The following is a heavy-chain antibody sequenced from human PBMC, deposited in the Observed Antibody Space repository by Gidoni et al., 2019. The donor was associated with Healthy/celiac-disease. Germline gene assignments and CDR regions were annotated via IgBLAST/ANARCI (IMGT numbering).Heavy chain of an antibody. V-gene: IGHV3-30-3*01. D-gene: IGHD1-26*01. J-gene: IGHJ4*02. CDR2: ISYDGSNK. CDR3: ARDTWLGIVGATTGHFDY. Sequence: QVQLVESGGGVVQPGRSLRLSCAASGFPFSSYAMHWVRPAPGKGLEWVAVISYDGSNKYYADSVKGRFTISRDNSKNTLYLQMNSLRAEDTAVYYCARDTWLGIVGATTGHFDYWGQGTLVTVSS. CDR1: GFPFSSYA.